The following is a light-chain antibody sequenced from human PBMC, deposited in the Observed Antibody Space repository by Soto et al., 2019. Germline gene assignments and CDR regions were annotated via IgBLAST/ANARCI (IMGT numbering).Light chain of an antibody. CDR2: AAS. V-gene: IGKV1-5*01. CDR1: QTISSW. J-gene: IGKJ1*01. CDR3: QQYYSHTWR. Sequence: IPVYHAPSSVSTALFHIVITNFRASQTISSWLAWYQQKPGKAPKLLIYAASTLQSGAPSRFSGSGSGTDFTLTISGLQSEDFATYYCQQYYSHTWRFGQGTKVDI.